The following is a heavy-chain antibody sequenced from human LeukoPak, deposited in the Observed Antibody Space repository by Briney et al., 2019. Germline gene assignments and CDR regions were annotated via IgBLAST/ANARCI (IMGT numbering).Heavy chain of an antibody. CDR3: ASNSGYSYGLYYMDV. Sequence: ASVKVSCKASGYTFTSYGISWVRQAPGQGLEWMGWISAYNGNTNYAQKLQGRVTMTTDTSTSTAYMELSSLRSEDTAVYYCASNSGYSYGLYYMDVWGKGTTVTVSS. CDR2: ISAYNGNT. J-gene: IGHJ6*03. V-gene: IGHV1-18*01. CDR1: GYTFTSYG. D-gene: IGHD5-18*01.